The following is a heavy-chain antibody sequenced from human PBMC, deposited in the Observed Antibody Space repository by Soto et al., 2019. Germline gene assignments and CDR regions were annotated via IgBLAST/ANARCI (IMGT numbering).Heavy chain of an antibody. CDR2: IHYSGST. Sequence: QLQLQESGPGLVKPSETLSLTCTVSGGSISSSSYYWGWIRQPPGKGLEGIGCIHYSGSTYYNPSLKSRVTISVDTYKNQISLKLSSVTDADTAVYYCARGRRYSSSWYSDYWGQGTLVTVSS. J-gene: IGHJ4*02. D-gene: IGHD6-13*01. CDR3: ARGRRYSSSWYSDY. CDR1: GGSISSSSYY. V-gene: IGHV4-39*01.